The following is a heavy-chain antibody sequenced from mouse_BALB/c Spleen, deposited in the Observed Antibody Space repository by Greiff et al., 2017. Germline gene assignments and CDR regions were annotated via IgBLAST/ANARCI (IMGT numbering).Heavy chain of an antibody. V-gene: IGHV5-17*02. J-gene: IGHJ4*01. Sequence: DVKLVESGGGLVQPGGSRKLSCAASGFTFSSFGMHWVRQAPEKGLEWVAYISSGSSTIYYADTVKGRFTISRDNPKNTLFLQMTSLRSEDTAMYYCARWGYGNYDAMDYWGQGTSVTVSS. D-gene: IGHD2-10*02. CDR2: ISSGSSTI. CDR3: ARWGYGNYDAMDY. CDR1: GFTFSSFG.